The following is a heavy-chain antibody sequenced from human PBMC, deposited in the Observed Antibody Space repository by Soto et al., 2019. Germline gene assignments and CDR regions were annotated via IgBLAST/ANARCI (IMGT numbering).Heavy chain of an antibody. D-gene: IGHD3-10*01. J-gene: IGHJ6*02. CDR1: GFTFSLYS. CDR3: ARAVTWGLDV. V-gene: IGHV3-48*02. CDR2: ISRSSTGI. Sequence: EVQLVESGGGLVQPGGSLRLSCAASGFTFSLYSMSWVRQAPGKGLEWISYISRSSTGIHYADSVKGRFTISRDDATNATQLNMNSLRDGETAVYNCARAVTWGLDVWGQGTTVSISS.